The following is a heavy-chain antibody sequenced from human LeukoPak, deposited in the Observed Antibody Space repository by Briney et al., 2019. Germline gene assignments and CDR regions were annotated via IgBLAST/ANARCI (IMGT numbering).Heavy chain of an antibody. J-gene: IGHJ3*02. CDR1: GYSISSGYY. CDR2: IYHSGST. D-gene: IGHD3-22*01. CDR3: ARVQRFPPPTYDSSLDAFDI. Sequence: SETLSLTCTVSGYSISSGYYWGWIRQPPGKGLEWIGSIYHSGSTYYNPSLKSRVTISVDTSKNQFSLKLSSVTAADTAVYYCARVQRFPPPTYDSSLDAFDIWGQGTMVTVSS. V-gene: IGHV4-38-2*02.